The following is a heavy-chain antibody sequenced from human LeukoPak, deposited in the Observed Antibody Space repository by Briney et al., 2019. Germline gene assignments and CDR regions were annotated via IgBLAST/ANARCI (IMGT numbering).Heavy chain of an antibody. Sequence: PSETLSLTCAVYGGSFSGYYWSWIRQPPGKGLEWIGEINHSGSTNYNPSLKSRVTISVDTSKNQFSLKLSSVTAADTAVYYCARGRDYGDSYYYGMDVWGQGTTVTVSS. CDR1: GGSFSGYY. V-gene: IGHV4-34*01. CDR2: INHSGST. D-gene: IGHD4-17*01. CDR3: ARGRDYGDSYYYGMDV. J-gene: IGHJ6*02.